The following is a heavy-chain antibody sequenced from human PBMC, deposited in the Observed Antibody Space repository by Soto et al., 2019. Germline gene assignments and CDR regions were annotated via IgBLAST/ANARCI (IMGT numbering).Heavy chain of an antibody. V-gene: IGHV3-23*01. D-gene: IGHD3-22*01. CDR3: ANLGGYYDSSGYYYSY. CDR1: GFTFSSYA. J-gene: IGHJ4*02. Sequence: VSLRLSCAASGFTFSSYAMSWVRQAPGKGLEWVSAISGSGGSTYYADSVKGRFTISRDNSKNTLYLQMNSLRAEDTAVYYCANLGGYYDSSGYYYSYWGQGTLVTVSS. CDR2: ISGSGGST.